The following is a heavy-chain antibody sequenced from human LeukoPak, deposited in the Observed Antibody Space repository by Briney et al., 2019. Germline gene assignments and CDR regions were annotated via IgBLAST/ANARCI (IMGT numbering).Heavy chain of an antibody. CDR1: GGSISNYY. CDR2: IYADGRT. Sequence: SETLSLTCTVSGGSISNYYWSWIRQPAGKGLEWIGRIYADGRTDYNPSLKSRVTVSADTSKNHFSLRLNSVTAADTAVYYCARENWGFFDYWGQGTLVTVSS. D-gene: IGHD3-16*01. CDR3: ARENWGFFDY. V-gene: IGHV4-4*07. J-gene: IGHJ4*02.